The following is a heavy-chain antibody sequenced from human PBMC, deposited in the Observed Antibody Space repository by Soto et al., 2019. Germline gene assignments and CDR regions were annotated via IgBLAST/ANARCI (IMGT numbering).Heavy chain of an antibody. CDR3: ARGGGSYYATGNFDY. V-gene: IGHV4-31*03. D-gene: IGHD1-26*01. Sequence: QVQLQESGPGLVKPSQTLSLTCTVSGGSISSGGYYWSWIRQHPGKGLEWIGYIYYSGRTYYNPSLKRRVSRSVDTSKNQFSRKLSSVTAADTAVYYCARGGGSYYATGNFDYWGQGTLVTVSS. CDR1: GGSISSGGYY. J-gene: IGHJ4*02. CDR2: IYYSGRT.